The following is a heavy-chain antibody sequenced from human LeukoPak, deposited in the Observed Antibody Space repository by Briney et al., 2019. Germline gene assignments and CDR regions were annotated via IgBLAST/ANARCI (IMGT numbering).Heavy chain of an antibody. CDR1: GGSISSTSYY. V-gene: IGHV4-39*02. CDR2: IYYSWDT. J-gene: IGHJ4*02. D-gene: IGHD5-18*01. Sequence: SETLSLTCTVSGGSISSTSYYWGWIRQPPGKGLEWIGSIYYSWDTYYNPSLKSRVTISVDTSKNQFSLKLSSVTAADTAVYYCAREGGYSYGDAPLHFDYWGQGTLVTVSS. CDR3: AREGGYSYGDAPLHFDY.